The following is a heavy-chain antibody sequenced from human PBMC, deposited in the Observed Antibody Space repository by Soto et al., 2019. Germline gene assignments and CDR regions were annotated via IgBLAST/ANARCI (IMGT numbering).Heavy chain of an antibody. CDR1: GFRFDDYA. J-gene: IGHJ3*02. D-gene: IGHD2-2*01. CDR3: VKDIEENQLLYDAFDI. CDR2: ISWDSNSI. Sequence: EVQLVESGGGLVQPGMSLRLSCVASGFRFDDYAMHWVRQAPGKGLEWVSGISWDSNSIGYADSVKGRFTISRDSAKNSLYLQMNSLRAEDTALYYCVKDIEENQLLYDAFDIWGQGTMVTVSS. V-gene: IGHV3-9*01.